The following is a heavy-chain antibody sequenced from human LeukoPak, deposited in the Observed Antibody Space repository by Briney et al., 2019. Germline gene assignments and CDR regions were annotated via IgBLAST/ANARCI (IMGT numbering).Heavy chain of an antibody. J-gene: IGHJ4*02. V-gene: IGHV3-7*04. Sequence: GGSLRLSCVASGFPFSNYRMTWVRQAPGKGLEWVANIKQDGSKKSYVDSVKGRFTISRDNAKNSLYLQMNSLRAEDTAIYYCTRVGYIDEGIDYWGQGTLVTVSS. CDR1: GFPFSNYR. CDR2: IKQDGSKK. D-gene: IGHD5-24*01. CDR3: TRVGYIDEGIDY.